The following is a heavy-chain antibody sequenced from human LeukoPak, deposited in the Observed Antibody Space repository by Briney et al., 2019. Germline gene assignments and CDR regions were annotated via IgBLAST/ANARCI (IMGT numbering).Heavy chain of an antibody. D-gene: IGHD3-10*01. V-gene: IGHV1-69*05. J-gene: IGHJ4*02. CDR1: GGTFSSCA. Sequence: GASVKVSFKASGGTFSSCAISWVRQAPGQGLEWMGRIIPIFGTAHYAQKFQGRVTITTDESTSTAYMELGSLRSEDTAVYYCARDPSGPGNLLLATGWGQGTLVTVCS. CDR2: IIPIFGTA. CDR3: ARDPSGPGNLLLATG.